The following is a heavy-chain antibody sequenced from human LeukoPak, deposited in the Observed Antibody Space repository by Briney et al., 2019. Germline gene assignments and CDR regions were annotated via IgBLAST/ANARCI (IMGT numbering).Heavy chain of an antibody. V-gene: IGHV3-23*01. D-gene: IGHD3-10*01. J-gene: IGHJ4*02. CDR3: AKARIWFRESPDY. Sequence: SGGSLRLSCAASGFTFSSYAMSWVRQAPGKGLEWVSAISGSGGGTYYADSVKGRFTISRDNSKNTLYLQMNSLRAEDTAVYYCAKARIWFRESPDYWGQGTLVTVSS. CDR1: GFTFSSYA. CDR2: ISGSGGGT.